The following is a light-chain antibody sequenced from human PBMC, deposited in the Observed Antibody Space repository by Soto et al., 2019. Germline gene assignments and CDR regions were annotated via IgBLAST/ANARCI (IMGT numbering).Light chain of an antibody. CDR1: QTINNN. CDR2: YAS. CDR3: QQYNDWPPIT. Sequence: EIMMTQSPATLSVSPGERATLSCRASQTINNNLAWYQQKPGQVPRLLIYYASTRATGIPARFSGSGSGTEFTLTISSLQSEDFALYYCQQYNDWPPITFGQGTRLEMK. V-gene: IGKV3-15*01. J-gene: IGKJ5*01.